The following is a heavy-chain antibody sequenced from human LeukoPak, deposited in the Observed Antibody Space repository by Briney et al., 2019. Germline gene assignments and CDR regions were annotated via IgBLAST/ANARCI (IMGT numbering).Heavy chain of an antibody. Sequence: SETLSLTCTVSGGSISSSSYYWGWIRQPPGKGLEWIGSIYYSGSTYYNPSLKSRVTISVDTSKNQFSLKLSSVTAADTAVYYCARERYYYGSGSTQDYWGQGTLVTVSS. D-gene: IGHD3-10*01. CDR1: GGSISSSSYY. CDR3: ARERYYYGSGSTQDY. CDR2: IYYSGST. V-gene: IGHV4-39*02. J-gene: IGHJ4*02.